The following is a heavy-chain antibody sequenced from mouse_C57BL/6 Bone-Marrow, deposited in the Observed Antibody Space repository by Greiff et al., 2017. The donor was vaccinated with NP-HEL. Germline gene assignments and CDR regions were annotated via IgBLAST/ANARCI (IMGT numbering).Heavy chain of an antibody. Sequence: EVKLVESGGGLVKPGGSLKLSCAASGFTFSSYTMSWVRQTPEKRLEWVATISGGGGNTYYPDSVKGRFTISRDNAKNTLYLQMSSLRSEDTSLYYCARQRTVVATDWGQGTTLTVSS. CDR1: GFTFSSYT. J-gene: IGHJ2*01. CDR3: ARQRTVVATD. D-gene: IGHD1-1*01. V-gene: IGHV5-9*01. CDR2: ISGGGGNT.